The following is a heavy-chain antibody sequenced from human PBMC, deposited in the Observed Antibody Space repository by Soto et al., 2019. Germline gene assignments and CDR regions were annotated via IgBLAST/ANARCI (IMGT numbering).Heavy chain of an antibody. J-gene: IGHJ4*02. CDR1: GYTFTSYA. Sequence: ASVKVSCKASGYTFTSYAMHWVRQAPGQRLEWMGWINAGNGNTKYSQKFQGRVTITRDTSASTAYMELSSLRSEDTAVYYCARDGSDYYHSSGEYSWDYWGQGTLVTVSA. CDR2: INAGNGNT. CDR3: ARDGSDYYHSSGEYSWDY. V-gene: IGHV1-3*01. D-gene: IGHD3-22*01.